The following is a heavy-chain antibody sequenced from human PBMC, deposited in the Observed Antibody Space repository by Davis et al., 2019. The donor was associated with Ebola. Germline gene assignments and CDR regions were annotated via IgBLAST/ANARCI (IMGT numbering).Heavy chain of an antibody. V-gene: IGHV3-23*01. CDR3: AKEKSVLGIPAPYYFDY. D-gene: IGHD7-27*01. CDR2: ISGSGGST. CDR1: GFTFSSYA. J-gene: IGHJ4*02. Sequence: GESLKISCAASGFTFSSYAMSWVRQAPGKGLEWVSLISGSGGSTYYADSVKGRFTISRDNSKNTLYLQMNSLRAEDTAVYYCAKEKSVLGIPAPYYFDYWGQGTLVTVSS.